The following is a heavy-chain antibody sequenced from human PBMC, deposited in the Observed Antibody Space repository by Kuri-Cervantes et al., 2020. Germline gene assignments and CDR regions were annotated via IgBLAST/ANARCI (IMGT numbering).Heavy chain of an antibody. D-gene: IGHD3-16*01. V-gene: IGHV3-21*01. Sequence: GGSLRLSCSVSGAPFSAYWMSWVRQAPGKGLEWVSSISGSRSYIYYADSVKGRFTISRDNAKNSLYLQMNSLRAEDTAVYYCARSPILGWFDPWGQGTLVTVSS. J-gene: IGHJ5*02. CDR1: GAPFSAYW. CDR3: ARSPILGWFDP. CDR2: ISGSRSYI.